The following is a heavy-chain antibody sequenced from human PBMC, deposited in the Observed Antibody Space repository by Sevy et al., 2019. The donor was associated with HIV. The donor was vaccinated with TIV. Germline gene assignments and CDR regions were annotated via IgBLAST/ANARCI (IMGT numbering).Heavy chain of an antibody. CDR1: GGSISSGGYY. J-gene: IGHJ4*02. CDR3: VRVGYYDSSGYPEVGHYFDY. Sequence: SETLSLTCTVSGGSISSGGYYWSWIRQHPGKGLEWIGYIYYSGSTYYNPSLKSRVTISVDTSKNQFSLKLSSVTAADTAVYYCVRVGYYDSSGYPEVGHYFDYWGQGTLVTVSS. V-gene: IGHV4-31*03. D-gene: IGHD3-22*01. CDR2: IYYSGST.